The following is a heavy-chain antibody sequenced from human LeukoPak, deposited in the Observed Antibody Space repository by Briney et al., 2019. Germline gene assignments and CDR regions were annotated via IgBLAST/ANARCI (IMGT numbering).Heavy chain of an antibody. CDR2: IYSGGST. Sequence: PGGSLRLSCAASGFTVSSNYMSWVRQAPGKGLGWVSVIYSGGSTYYADSVKGRFTISRDNSKNTLYLQMNSLRAEDTAVYYCARATGTTNYFDYWGQGTLVTVSS. CDR1: GFTVSSNY. D-gene: IGHD1-7*01. CDR3: ARATGTTNYFDY. V-gene: IGHV3-53*01. J-gene: IGHJ4*02.